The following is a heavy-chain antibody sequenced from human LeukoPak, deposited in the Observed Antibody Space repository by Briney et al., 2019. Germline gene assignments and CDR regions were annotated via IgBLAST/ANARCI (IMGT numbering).Heavy chain of an antibody. Sequence: GGSLRLSCAASGFTFSSYEMNWVRQAPGKGLEWVSYISNSGSTIYHADSVKGRFTNSRDNAKNSLYLQMNSLRAEDTAVYYCARDWGGGTHDYWGQGTLVTVSS. CDR1: GFTFSSYE. CDR2: ISNSGSTI. V-gene: IGHV3-48*03. D-gene: IGHD3-10*01. J-gene: IGHJ4*02. CDR3: ARDWGGGTHDY.